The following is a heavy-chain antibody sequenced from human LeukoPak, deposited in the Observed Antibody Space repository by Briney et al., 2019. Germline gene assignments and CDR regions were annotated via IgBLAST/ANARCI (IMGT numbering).Heavy chain of an antibody. CDR3: TTAPAQSDY. J-gene: IGHJ4*02. V-gene: IGHV3-15*01. CDR1: GFTFRNAW. CDR2: IKSKTDSGTT. D-gene: IGHD2-2*01. Sequence: GGSLRLSCAAAGFTFRNAWMSWVRQAPGKGLEWVGRIKSKTDSGTTDYAAPVKGRFTISRDDSKNTLYLQMNSLKFEDTAVYYCTTAPAQSDYWGQGTLVTVSS.